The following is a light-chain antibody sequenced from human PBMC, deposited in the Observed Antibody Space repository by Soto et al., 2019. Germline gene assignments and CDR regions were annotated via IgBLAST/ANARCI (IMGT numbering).Light chain of an antibody. Sequence: QSALTQPPSASGTPGQRVTISCSGSSSNIGSNYVYWYQQLPGTAPRLLIYRNNQRPSGVPDRFSGSKSGTSASLAISGLRSEDDSDYYCAAWDDSLSGSYVFGTVTKVTVL. V-gene: IGLV1-47*01. CDR2: RNN. J-gene: IGLJ1*01. CDR3: AAWDDSLSGSYV. CDR1: SSNIGSNY.